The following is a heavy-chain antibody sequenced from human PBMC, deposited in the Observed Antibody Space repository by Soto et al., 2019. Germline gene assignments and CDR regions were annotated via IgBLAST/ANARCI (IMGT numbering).Heavy chain of an antibody. J-gene: IGHJ4*02. Sequence: SETLSLTCAVSGYSISSGYYWGWIRQPPGKGLEWIGSTYHSGSTYYNPSLKSRVTISVDTSKNQFSLKLSSVTAAATAGYYCARVSGDIFYWGQGTLVTVSS. D-gene: IGHD3-9*01. CDR3: ARVSGDIFY. CDR2: TYHSGST. V-gene: IGHV4-38-2*01. CDR1: GYSISSGYY.